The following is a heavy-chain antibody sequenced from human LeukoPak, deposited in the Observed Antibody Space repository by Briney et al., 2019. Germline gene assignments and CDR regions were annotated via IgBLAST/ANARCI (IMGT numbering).Heavy chain of an antibody. CDR3: ARDRSVRGWFDP. Sequence: SETLSLTCTAEGGSLSGYSWTWIRQPPGKGVEWIGDINYSGSTTYNPSLKSQVTLSVEKSKNQLSLKLSSVTAADTAVYYCARDRSVRGWFDPWGQGTLVTVSS. CDR2: INYSGST. D-gene: IGHD1-26*01. CDR1: GGSLSGYS. V-gene: IGHV4-34*01. J-gene: IGHJ5*02.